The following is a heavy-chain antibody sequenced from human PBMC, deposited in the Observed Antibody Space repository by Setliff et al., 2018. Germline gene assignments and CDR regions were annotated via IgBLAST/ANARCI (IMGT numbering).Heavy chain of an antibody. Sequence: PSETLSLTCAVYDGSFSDYYWSWIRQPPGKGLEWIGEINHYGSTKYKSSLKSRVTISVDTSKNQFSLKLNSVTAADTAVYYCARRWNFGPYGSGIHDGFDMWGQGTMVTV. J-gene: IGHJ3*02. CDR3: ARRWNFGPYGSGIHDGFDM. V-gene: IGHV4-34*01. CDR1: DGSFSDYY. CDR2: INHYGST. D-gene: IGHD3-10*01.